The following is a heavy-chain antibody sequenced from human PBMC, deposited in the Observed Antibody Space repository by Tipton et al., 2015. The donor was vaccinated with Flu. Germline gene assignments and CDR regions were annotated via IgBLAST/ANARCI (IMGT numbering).Heavy chain of an antibody. CDR2: IKQGGSEK. Sequence: SLRLSCAASGFTFSTYWMSWVRQAPGKGLEWVANIKQGGSEKYYVDSVKGRFTISRDNAKNSLHLQMNSLRAEDTAVYYCARKVTKSRHNWDYIDSWGQGTLVTVSS. D-gene: IGHD1-20*01. V-gene: IGHV3-7*01. CDR3: ARKVTKSRHNWDYIDS. CDR1: GFTFSTYW. J-gene: IGHJ4*02.